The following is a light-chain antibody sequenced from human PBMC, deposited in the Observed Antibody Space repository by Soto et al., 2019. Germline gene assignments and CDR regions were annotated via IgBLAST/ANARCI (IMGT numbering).Light chain of an antibody. V-gene: IGKV3-15*01. Sequence: EVVLTPSPATLSVSPVERATLSCRASQRINTILAWYQQKPGQAPRLLIYRASTRATGIPDRFSGSGSGTEFTLTISSLQSEDFGVYYCQQYNNWPITFGQGTRLEIK. CDR1: QRINTI. J-gene: IGKJ5*01. CDR2: RAS. CDR3: QQYNNWPIT.